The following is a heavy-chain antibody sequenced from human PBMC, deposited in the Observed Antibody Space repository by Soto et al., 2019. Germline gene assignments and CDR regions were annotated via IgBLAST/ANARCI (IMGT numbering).Heavy chain of an antibody. CDR2: ISYDGSNK. CDR1: GFTFSSYA. V-gene: IGHV3-30-3*01. CDR3: ARDGQDGYYYYGMDV. J-gene: IGHJ6*02. D-gene: IGHD2-15*01. Sequence: PVGSLRLSCAASGFTFSSYAMHWVRQAPGKGLEWVAVISYDGSNKYYADSVKGRFTISRDNSKNTLYLQMNSLRAEDTAVYYCARDGQDGYYYYGMDVWGQGTTVTVSS.